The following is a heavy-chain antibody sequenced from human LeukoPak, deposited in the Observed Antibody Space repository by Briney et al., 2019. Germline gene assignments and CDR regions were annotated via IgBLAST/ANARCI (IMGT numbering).Heavy chain of an antibody. D-gene: IGHD6-19*01. CDR3: ARVRGPGIAVAGYVDY. J-gene: IGHJ4*02. CDR1: GGSIRTSSYY. Sequence: PSETLSLTCTVSGGSIRTSSYYWGWVRQPPGKGLEWIGYIYYSGSTNYNPSLKSRVTISVDTSKNQFSLKLSSVTAADTAVYYCARVRGPGIAVAGYVDYWGQGTLVTVSS. CDR2: IYYSGST. V-gene: IGHV4-61*05.